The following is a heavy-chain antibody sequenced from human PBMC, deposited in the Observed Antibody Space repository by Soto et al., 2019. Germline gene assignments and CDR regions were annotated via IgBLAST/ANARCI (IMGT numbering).Heavy chain of an antibody. CDR1: GYTFTSYY. V-gene: IGHV1-46*01. CDR2: INPSGGST. J-gene: IGHJ6*02. D-gene: IGHD3-10*01. CDR3: ARDDGSGSYYNLYYYYYGMDV. Sequence: GASVKVSCKASGYTFTSYYMHWVRQAPGQGLEWMGIINPSGGSTSYAQKFQGRVTMTRDTSTSTAYMELRSLRSDDTAVYYCARDDGSGSYYNLYYYYYGMDVWGQGTTVTV.